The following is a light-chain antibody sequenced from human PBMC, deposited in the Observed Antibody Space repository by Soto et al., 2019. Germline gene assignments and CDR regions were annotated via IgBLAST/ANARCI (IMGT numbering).Light chain of an antibody. J-gene: IGKJ2*01. Sequence: EVVLTQSPGTLSLSPGERATLSCRASQSVSSAYLAWYQQRPGHPPRVLIYAASSRATGIPDRFSGSGSGTDFTLTISRLEPEDFAVYYCQQYGRSPRTFGQGTRLEI. V-gene: IGKV3-20*01. CDR3: QQYGRSPRT. CDR1: QSVSSAY. CDR2: AAS.